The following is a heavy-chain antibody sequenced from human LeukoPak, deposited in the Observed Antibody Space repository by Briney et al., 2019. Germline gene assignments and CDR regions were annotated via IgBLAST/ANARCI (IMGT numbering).Heavy chain of an antibody. V-gene: IGHV3-33*01. D-gene: IGHD5-18*01. J-gene: IGHJ6*02. CDR2: IWYDGSNK. Sequence: PGGSLRLSCAASGFTFSSYGMHWVRQAPGKGLEWVAVIWYDGSNKYYADSVKGRFTISRDNSKNTLYLQMNSLRAEDTAVYYCARDGSSLYGYGYVRAMDVWGQGTTVTVSS. CDR3: ARDGSSLYGYGYVRAMDV. CDR1: GFTFSSYG.